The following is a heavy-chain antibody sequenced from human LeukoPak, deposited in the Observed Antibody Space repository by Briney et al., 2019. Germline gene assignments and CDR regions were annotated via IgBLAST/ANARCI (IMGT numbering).Heavy chain of an antibody. Sequence: ASETLSLTCAVSGYSISSGYYWGWIRQPPGKGLEWIGSIYHSGSTYYNPSLKSRVTISVDTSKNQFSLKLSSVTAADTAVYYCARTYSSYDYWGQGTLVTVSS. CDR3: ARTYSSYDY. V-gene: IGHV4-38-2*01. CDR2: IYHSGST. J-gene: IGHJ4*02. D-gene: IGHD6-19*01. CDR1: GYSISSGYY.